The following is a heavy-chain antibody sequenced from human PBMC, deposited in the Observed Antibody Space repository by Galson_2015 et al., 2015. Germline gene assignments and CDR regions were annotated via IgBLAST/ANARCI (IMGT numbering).Heavy chain of an antibody. CDR1: GLTFTTRP. V-gene: IGHV3-23*01. Sequence: SLRLACVPGGLTFTTRPMSWARHAPGKGLGWDRVISAGGDTRNYADSVKGRPTISRDNSKSTLYLQMNSLRAEYTAVYYCAKDLTGWGCFDYWGQGTLVTVSS. CDR3: AKDLTGWGCFDY. J-gene: IGHJ4*02. D-gene: IGHD7-27*01. CDR2: ISAGGDTR.